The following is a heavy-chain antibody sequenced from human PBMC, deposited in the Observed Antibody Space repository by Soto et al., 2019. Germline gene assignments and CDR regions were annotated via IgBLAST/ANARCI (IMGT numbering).Heavy chain of an antibody. J-gene: IGHJ4*02. V-gene: IGHV3-23*01. D-gene: IGHD4-17*01. CDR2: ISVGGGTT. Sequence: VQLLEYGGGLVQPGGSLRLSCAASGFTFSRYAMSWVRQAPGRGLECVSYISVGGGTTYFADSVTGRFTISRDNSKDTLYLQRNSMRAEDTAVYFCARRWQDGDPYFDRWGQGTLVTVSS. CDR3: ARRWQDGDPYFDR. CDR1: GFTFSRYA.